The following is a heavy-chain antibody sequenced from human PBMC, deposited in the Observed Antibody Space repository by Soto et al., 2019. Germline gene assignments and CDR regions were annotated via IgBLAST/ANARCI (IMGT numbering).Heavy chain of an antibody. J-gene: IGHJ6*02. CDR3: AKATENYYYYYGMDV. V-gene: IGHV3-30*18. CDR1: GFTFGSYG. CDR2: ISYDGSNK. Sequence: GGSLRLSCAASGFTFGSYGMHWVRQAPGKGLEWVAVISYDGSNKYYADSVKGRFTISRDNSKNTLYLQMNSLRAEDTAVYYCAKATENYYYYYGMDVWGQGTTVTVSS.